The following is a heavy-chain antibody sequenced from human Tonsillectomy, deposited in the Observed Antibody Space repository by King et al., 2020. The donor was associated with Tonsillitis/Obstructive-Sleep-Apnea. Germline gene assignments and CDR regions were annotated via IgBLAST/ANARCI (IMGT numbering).Heavy chain of an antibody. Sequence: QLQESGPGLVKPSETLSLTCTVSGGSISGFYWSWIRQPPGKGLEWIGNVYHSGSTKNNPSFRSRVTLSVDKSKKKFSLKLTSMTAADTAVYYCARAAGHYYDSATYEQHWFDAWGQGTPVIVSS. J-gene: IGHJ5*02. CDR1: GGSISGFY. D-gene: IGHD3-22*01. CDR3: ARAAGHYYDSATYEQHWFDA. CDR2: VYHSGST. V-gene: IGHV4-59*01.